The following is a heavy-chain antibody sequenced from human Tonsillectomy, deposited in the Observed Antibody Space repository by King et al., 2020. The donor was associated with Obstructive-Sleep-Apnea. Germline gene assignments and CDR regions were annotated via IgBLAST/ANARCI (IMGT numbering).Heavy chain of an antibody. CDR3: ARVVRDTAMVLFDY. V-gene: IGHV4-30-2*01. CDR1: GGSISSGGYS. D-gene: IGHD5-18*01. J-gene: IGHJ4*02. CDR2: IYHSGST. Sequence: LQLQESGSGLVKPSQTLSLTCAVSGGSISSGGYSWSWIRQPPGKGLEWIGYIYHSGSTYYNPSLKSRVTISVDRSKNQFSLKLSSVTAADTAVYYCARVVRDTAMVLFDYWCQGTLVTVSS.